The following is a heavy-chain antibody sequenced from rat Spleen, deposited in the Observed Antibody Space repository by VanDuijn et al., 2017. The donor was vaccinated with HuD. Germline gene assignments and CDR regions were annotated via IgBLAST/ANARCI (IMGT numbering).Heavy chain of an antibody. CDR3: ARDRTGPFDY. D-gene: IGHD4-2*01. Sequence: QVQLKESEPDLVQPSQTLSLTCTVSGFSLTSYHVHGVRQPPGKGLEWMGIIWGNGNTNYISALKSRLSISRDTSTSQVFLKMNNLQTEDTATYYCARDRTGPFDYWGQGVKVTVSS. CDR2: IWGNGNT. V-gene: IGHV2-27*01. CDR1: GFSLTSYH. J-gene: IGHJ2*01.